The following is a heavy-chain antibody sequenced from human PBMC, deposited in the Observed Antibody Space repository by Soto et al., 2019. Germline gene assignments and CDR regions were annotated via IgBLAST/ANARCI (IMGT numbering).Heavy chain of an antibody. J-gene: IGHJ3*02. CDR3: TTSSITMIVVVIDYDAFDI. CDR2: IKSKTDGGTT. D-gene: IGHD3-22*01. CDR1: GFTFSNAW. Sequence: AGGSLRLSCAASGFTFSNAWMSWVRQAPGKGLEWVGRIKSKTDGGTTDYATPVKGRFTISRDDSKNTLYLQMNSLKTEDTAVYYCTTSSITMIVVVIDYDAFDIWGQGTMVTVSS. V-gene: IGHV3-15*01.